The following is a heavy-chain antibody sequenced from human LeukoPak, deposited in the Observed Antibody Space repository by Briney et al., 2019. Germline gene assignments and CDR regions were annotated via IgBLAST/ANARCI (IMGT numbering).Heavy chain of an antibody. J-gene: IGHJ4*02. CDR1: GFTFDDYA. CDR3: ARVGLELREIDY. V-gene: IGHV3-9*03. D-gene: IGHD1-7*01. CDR2: ISWNSGSI. Sequence: GGSLRLSCAASGFTFDDYAMHWVRQAPGKGLEWVSGISWNSGSIGYADSVKGRFTISRDNAKNSLYLQMNSLRAEDMALYYCARVGLELREIDYWGQGTLVTVSS.